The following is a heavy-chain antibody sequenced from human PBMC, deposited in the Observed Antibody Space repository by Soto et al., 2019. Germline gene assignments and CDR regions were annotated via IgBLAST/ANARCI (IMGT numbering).Heavy chain of an antibody. J-gene: IGHJ6*01. V-gene: IGHV3-7*01. CDR2: IKPDGSEQ. D-gene: IGHD1-20*01. CDR1: EFTFDKYD. Sequence: PGGSLRLSCAASEFTFDKYDMTWVRQAPGKRPEWVANIKPDGSEQYYVDSVKGRFTISRDNANNSLYLQMNSLRAEDTAVYFWARGNWKYYYGFEVWGQGTMVTVSS. CDR3: ARGNWKYYYGFEV.